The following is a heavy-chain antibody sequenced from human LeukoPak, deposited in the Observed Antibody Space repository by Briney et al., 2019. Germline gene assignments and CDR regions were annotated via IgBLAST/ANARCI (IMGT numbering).Heavy chain of an antibody. Sequence: PGGSLRLSCAASGFTFSSYGMHWVRQAPGKGLEWVAVISYDGSNKYYADSVKGRFTISRDNSKNTLYLQMNSLRAEDTAVYYCAKPYSSSWPWFDPWGQGTLVTVSS. D-gene: IGHD6-13*01. CDR2: ISYDGSNK. CDR1: GFTFSSYG. J-gene: IGHJ5*02. CDR3: AKPYSSSWPWFDP. V-gene: IGHV3-30*18.